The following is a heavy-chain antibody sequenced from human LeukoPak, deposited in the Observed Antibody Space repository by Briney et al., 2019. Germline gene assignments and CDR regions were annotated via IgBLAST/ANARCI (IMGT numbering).Heavy chain of an antibody. CDR3: ARIVVVAAISWFDP. Sequence: EASVKVSCKDSRGTFSSYAISWVRQAPGQGLEWMGGIIPIFGTANYAQKFQGRVTITADESTSTAYMELSSLRSEDTAVYYCARIVVVAAISWFDPWGQGTLVTVSS. CDR2: IIPIFGTA. D-gene: IGHD2-15*01. J-gene: IGHJ5*02. CDR1: RGTFSSYA. V-gene: IGHV1-69*13.